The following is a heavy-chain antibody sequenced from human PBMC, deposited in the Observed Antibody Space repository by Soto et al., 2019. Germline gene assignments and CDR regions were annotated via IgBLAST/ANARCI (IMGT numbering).Heavy chain of an antibody. CDR2: IYYSGST. CDR3: ARVGSSGYYYFPFDY. Sequence: PSETLSLTCTVSGGSISSGDYYWSWIRQPPGKGLEWIGYIYYSGSTYYNPSLKSRVTISVDTSKNQFSLKLSSVTAADTAVYYCARVGSSGYYYFPFDYWGQGTLVTVSS. D-gene: IGHD3-22*01. CDR1: GGSISSGDYY. V-gene: IGHV4-30-4*01. J-gene: IGHJ4*02.